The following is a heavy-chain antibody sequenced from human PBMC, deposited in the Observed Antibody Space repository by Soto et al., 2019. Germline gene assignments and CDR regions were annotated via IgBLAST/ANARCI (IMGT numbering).Heavy chain of an antibody. V-gene: IGHV4-31*03. D-gene: IGHD3-22*01. Sequence: QVQLQESGPGLVKPSQTLSLTCTVSGGSISSGGYYWSWIRQHPGKGLEWIGYIYYSGSTYYNPSLKSRVTISVDTSKNQFSLKLSSVTAADTAVYYCARVRRDYDSSGYWGRGGYFDLWGRGTLVTVSS. CDR3: ARVRRDYDSSGYWGRGGYFDL. CDR1: GGSISSGGYY. CDR2: IYYSGST. J-gene: IGHJ2*01.